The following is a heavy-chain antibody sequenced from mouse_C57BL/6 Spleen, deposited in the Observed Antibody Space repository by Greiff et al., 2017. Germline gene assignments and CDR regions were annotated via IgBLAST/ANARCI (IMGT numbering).Heavy chain of an antibody. D-gene: IGHD1-1*01. CDR1: GYTFTSYW. V-gene: IGHV1-69*01. J-gene: IGHJ2*01. Sequence: VQLQQPGAELVMPGASVKLSCKASGYTFTSYWMHWVKQRPGQGLEWIGEIDPSDSYTTYNQKFKGKSTLTVDKSSSTAYMQLSSLTSEDSAVYYCARSLYYYGSSPYYFDYWGQGTTLTVSS. CDR3: ARSLYYYGSSPYYFDY. CDR2: IDPSDSYT.